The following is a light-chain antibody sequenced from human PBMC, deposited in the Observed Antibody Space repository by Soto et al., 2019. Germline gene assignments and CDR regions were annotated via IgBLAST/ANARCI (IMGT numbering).Light chain of an antibody. CDR2: EVN. J-gene: IGLJ1*01. CDR3: SSYSTTSTLV. Sequence: QSVLTQPASVSGSPGQSVTISCTGASSDVGGYDYVSWYQQHPGKAPKLILFEVNNRPPGVSNHFSGSKSGNTASLIISGLQADDEADYYCSSYSTTSTLVFGSGTKLTVL. CDR1: SSDVGGYDY. V-gene: IGLV2-14*01.